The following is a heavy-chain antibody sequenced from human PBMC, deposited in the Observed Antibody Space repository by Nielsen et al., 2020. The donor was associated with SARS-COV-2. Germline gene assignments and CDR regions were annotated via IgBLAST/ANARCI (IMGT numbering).Heavy chain of an antibody. Sequence: SGPTLVKPTQTLTLTCTFSGFSLSTSGMCVSWIRQPPGKALEWLARIDWDDDKYYSTSLKTRLTISKDTSKNQVVLTMTNMDPVDTATYYCARSYYDILTGYWNWFDPWGQGTLVTVSS. D-gene: IGHD3-9*01. V-gene: IGHV2-70*11. CDR1: GFSLSTSGMC. CDR3: ARSYYDILTGYWNWFDP. J-gene: IGHJ5*02. CDR2: IDWDDDK.